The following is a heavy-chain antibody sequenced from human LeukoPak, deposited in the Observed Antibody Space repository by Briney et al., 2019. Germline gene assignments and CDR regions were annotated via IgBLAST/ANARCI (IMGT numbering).Heavy chain of an antibody. Sequence: GGSLRLTWSASGFTVCYYYMRSVRQAPGKGLEWVSEISSSGSTIYYAASVKGRFTISRDNAKYSLYLQVNSLRAEDTAVYYCARGVGEYSYYGMVVWGQGTTVTVSS. V-gene: IGHV3-11*04. CDR3: ARGVGEYSYYGMVV. CDR2: ISSSGSTI. CDR1: GFTVCYYY. D-gene: IGHD1-26*01. J-gene: IGHJ6*02.